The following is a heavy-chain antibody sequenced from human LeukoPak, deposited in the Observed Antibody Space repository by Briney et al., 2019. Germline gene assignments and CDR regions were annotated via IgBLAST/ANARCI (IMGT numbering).Heavy chain of an antibody. CDR1: GYRFTSYW. D-gene: IGHD1-26*01. CDR2: IYPGDSDT. CDR3: ARRRGRYSGDAFDI. J-gene: IGHJ3*02. Sequence: HGESLKISCKGSGYRFTSYWIGWVRQMPGKGLEWMGFIYPGDSDTRYSPSFQGQVTISADKSMSTAYLQWSSLKASDTAMYYCARRRGRYSGDAFDIWGQGTMVTVSS. V-gene: IGHV5-51*01.